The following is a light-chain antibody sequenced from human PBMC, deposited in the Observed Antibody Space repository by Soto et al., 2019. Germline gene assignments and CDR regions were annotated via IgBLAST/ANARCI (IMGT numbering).Light chain of an antibody. CDR1: QSISSY. J-gene: IGKJ4*01. CDR2: DAS. Sequence: IQMTQSPSCLSASVGYRVTITCRASQSISSYLNWYQQKPGKAPKLLIYDASNLETGVPSRFSGSGSGTDFTFTINSLQPEDIAIYYCQQYDNLPLTFGGGTKVDIK. CDR3: QQYDNLPLT. V-gene: IGKV1-33*01.